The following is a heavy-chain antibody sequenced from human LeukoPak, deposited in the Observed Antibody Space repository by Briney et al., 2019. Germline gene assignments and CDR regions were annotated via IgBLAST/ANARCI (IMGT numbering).Heavy chain of an antibody. J-gene: IGHJ4*02. Sequence: GGSLRLSCEASGFTFRNYWMNWVRQAPGKGLEWVANIKEDGSESYYVDSVKGRFTISRDSAKNSLFLQMNSLRAEDTAVYYCAKDPIGSSYYGGDSWGQGTLVTVFS. D-gene: IGHD6-13*01. CDR3: AKDPIGSSYYGGDS. CDR2: IKEDGSES. CDR1: GFTFRNYW. V-gene: IGHV3-7*05.